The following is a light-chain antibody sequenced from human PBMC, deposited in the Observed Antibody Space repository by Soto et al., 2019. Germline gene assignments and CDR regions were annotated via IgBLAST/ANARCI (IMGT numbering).Light chain of an antibody. CDR3: QTWGTGIQDVI. V-gene: IGLV4-69*01. CDR1: SGHSSYT. J-gene: IGLJ2*01. Sequence: QLVLTQSPSASASLGASVKLTCTLSSGHSSYTIAWHQQQPEKGPRYLMKLHNDGRYSKGYGIPDRFSGSSSGAERYLTISSLQSEDEADYYCQTWGTGIQDVIFGGGTKVTVL. CDR2: LHNDGRY.